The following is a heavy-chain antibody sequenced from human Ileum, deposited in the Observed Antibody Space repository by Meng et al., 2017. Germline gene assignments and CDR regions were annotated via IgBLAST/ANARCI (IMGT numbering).Heavy chain of an antibody. V-gene: IGHV1-8*01. CDR2: MSPDTGQT. J-gene: IGHJ4*02. CDR1: VYTFSSYH. Sequence: QVQLGRPGAEGKQPGASVRISCKASVYTFSSYHINWVRQATGQGLEWMGWMSPDTGQTAYAQKFQGRVTMTSDTSVSTAYMELSSLGSEDAAVYYCALDKDPHWGQGTLVTVSS. CDR3: ALDKDPH.